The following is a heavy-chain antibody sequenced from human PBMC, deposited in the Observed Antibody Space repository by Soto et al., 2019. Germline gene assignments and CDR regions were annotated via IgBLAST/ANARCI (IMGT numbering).Heavy chain of an antibody. CDR2: FDPEDGET. D-gene: IGHD6-13*01. J-gene: IGHJ4*01. Sequence: ASVKVSCKVSGYTLTELSMHWVRQAPGKGLEWMGGFDPEDGETIYAQKFQGRVTMTEDTSTDTAYMELSSIRSENTAVYYCATVGEQQLQKAYRPRGYYFDYWG. V-gene: IGHV1-24*01. CDR1: GYTLTELS. CDR3: ATVGEQQLQKAYRPRGYYFDY.